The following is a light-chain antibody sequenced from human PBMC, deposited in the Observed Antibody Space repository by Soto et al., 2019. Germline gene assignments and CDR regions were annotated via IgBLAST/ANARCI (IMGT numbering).Light chain of an antibody. J-gene: IGKJ1*01. CDR3: QQSYSTPPT. CDR1: QTIGRN. CDR2: TSS. Sequence: DIQITQSPASLSASIGDRVTISCRASQTIGRNLNWYQQKPGKAPTLLMFTSSSLQSGVPSRFSGSGSGTDFILTISSLQPEDFATYYCQQSYSTPPTFGQGTQGGYQ. V-gene: IGKV1-39*01.